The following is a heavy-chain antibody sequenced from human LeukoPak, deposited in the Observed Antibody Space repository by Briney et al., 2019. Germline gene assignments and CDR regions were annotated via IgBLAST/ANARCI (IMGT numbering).Heavy chain of an antibody. CDR2: IYYTGDT. Sequence: SETLSLTCTVSGDSITSYYWTWIRQPPGKGLEWIGYIYYTGDTNYSPSLKSRVTISLDTSRNQFSLKLSSVTAADTAVYYCARRSLVPAAIRNDYWGQGTLVTVSS. CDR1: GDSITSYY. J-gene: IGHJ4*02. CDR3: ARRSLVPAAIRNDY. V-gene: IGHV4-59*08. D-gene: IGHD2-2*02.